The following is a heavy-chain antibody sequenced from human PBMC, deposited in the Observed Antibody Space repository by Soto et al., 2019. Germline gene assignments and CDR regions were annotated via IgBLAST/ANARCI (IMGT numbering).Heavy chain of an antibody. D-gene: IGHD7-27*01. CDR1: GFTFSNAW. CDR2: IKSKGEGGTT. CDR3: TTVQNWDYFHY. Sequence: EVQLVESGGGLVKPGGSLRLSCAASGFTFSNAWMNWVRQAPGKGLEWVGRIKSKGEGGTTAYPAPVKGRFTISRDDLKDTLYLQMNSLKTEDTAVYYCTTVQNWDYFHYWGQGALVTVSS. V-gene: IGHV3-15*07. J-gene: IGHJ4*02.